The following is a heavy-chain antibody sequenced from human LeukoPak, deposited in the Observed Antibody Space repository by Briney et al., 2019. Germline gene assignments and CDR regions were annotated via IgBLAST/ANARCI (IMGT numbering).Heavy chain of an antibody. D-gene: IGHD5-18*01. J-gene: IGHJ4*02. V-gene: IGHV7-4-1*02. CDR3: ARDRYSYGSGPLDY. CDR2: INTNTGNP. Sequence: ASVKVSCKASGYTFTSYAMNWVRQAPGQGLEWMGWINTNTGNPTYAQGFTGRFVFSLYTSVSTAYLQISSLTAEDTTVYYCARDRYSYGSGPLDYWGQGTLVTVSS. CDR1: GYTFTSYA.